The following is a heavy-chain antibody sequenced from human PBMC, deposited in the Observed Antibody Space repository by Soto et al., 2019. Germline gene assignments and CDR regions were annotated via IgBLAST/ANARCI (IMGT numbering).Heavy chain of an antibody. V-gene: IGHV4-30-4*01. Sequence: SEALSLTCSVSGGSISSDNYFWSWIRQPPGKGLEWIGYIFYSGSAHYNPSLKSRFTISVDTSKNQFSLDLFSVTAADTAMYYCAREVIPAATLGSDAFDIRGQGTMVTVSS. D-gene: IGHD3-16*02. J-gene: IGHJ3*02. CDR2: IFYSGSA. CDR3: AREVIPAATLGSDAFDI. CDR1: GGSISSDNYF.